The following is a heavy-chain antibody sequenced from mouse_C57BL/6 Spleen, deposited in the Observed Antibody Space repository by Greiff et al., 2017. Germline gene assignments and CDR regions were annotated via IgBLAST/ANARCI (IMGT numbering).Heavy chain of an antibody. J-gene: IGHJ2*01. CDR3: ARGDGTSLFGY. D-gene: IGHD2-3*01. Sequence: VQLQQPGAELVKPGASVKMSCKASGYTFTSYWITWVKQRPGQGLEWIGDIYPGSGSTNYNEKFKSKATLTVDTSSSTAYMQLSSLTAEDSAVYSCARGDGTSLFGYWGKSTTLAVSS. CDR2: IYPGSGST. V-gene: IGHV1-55*01. CDR1: GYTFTSYW.